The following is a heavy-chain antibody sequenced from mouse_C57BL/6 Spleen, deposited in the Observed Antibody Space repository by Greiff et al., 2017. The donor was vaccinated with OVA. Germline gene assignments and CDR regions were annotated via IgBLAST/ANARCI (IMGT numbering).Heavy chain of an antibody. D-gene: IGHD2-1*01. CDR2: IHPNSGST. J-gene: IGHJ4*01. Sequence: QVQLQQPGAELVKPGASVKLSCKASGYTFTSYWMHWVKQRPGQGLEWIGMIHPNSGSTNYNEKFKSKATLTVDKSSSTADMQRSRLTSEDSAVYYCAINYDYAMDYWGQGTSVTVSS. V-gene: IGHV1-64*01. CDR3: AINYDYAMDY. CDR1: GYTFTSYW.